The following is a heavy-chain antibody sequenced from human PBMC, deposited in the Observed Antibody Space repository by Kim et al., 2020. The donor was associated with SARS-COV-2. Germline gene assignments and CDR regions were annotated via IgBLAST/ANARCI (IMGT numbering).Heavy chain of an antibody. V-gene: IGHV4-34*01. CDR3: ARGWGYSGSYDSYYYYGMDV. CDR2: INHSGST. D-gene: IGHD1-26*01. CDR1: GGSFSGYY. J-gene: IGHJ6*02. Sequence: SETLSLTCAVYGGSFSGYYWSWIRQPPGKGLEWMGEINHSGSTNYNPSLKSRVTISVDTSKNQFSLKLSSVTAADTAVYYCARGWGYSGSYDSYYYYGMDVWGQGTTVTVSS.